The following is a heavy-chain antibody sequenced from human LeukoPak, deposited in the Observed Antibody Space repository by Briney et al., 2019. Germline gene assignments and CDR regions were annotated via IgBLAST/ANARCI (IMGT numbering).Heavy chain of an antibody. CDR1: GGSISSSNW. CDR2: IYHSGSI. V-gene: IGHV4-4*02. J-gene: IGHJ4*02. CDR3: ASTSLLVGSSWYYFDY. Sequence: SETLSLTCTVSGGSISSSNWWSWVRQPPGKGLEWIGEIYHSGSINYNPSLKSRVTISVDKSKNQFSLKLSSVTAADTAVYYCASTSLLVGSSWYYFDYWGQGTLVTVSS. D-gene: IGHD6-13*01.